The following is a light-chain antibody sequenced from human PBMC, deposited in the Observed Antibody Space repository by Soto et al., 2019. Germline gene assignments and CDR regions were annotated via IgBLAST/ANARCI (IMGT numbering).Light chain of an antibody. CDR1: QSVNSK. CDR2: GVS. CDR3: EQYGSSPRT. Sequence: EIVMTQSPATLSVSPGEIVSLSCRASQSVNSKLAWYQQKPGLAPRLLIYGVSIRATGIPDRFSGSGSGTDFTLTISRLEPEDVAVYYCEQYGSSPRTFGQGTKVDIK. V-gene: IGKV3-20*01. J-gene: IGKJ1*01.